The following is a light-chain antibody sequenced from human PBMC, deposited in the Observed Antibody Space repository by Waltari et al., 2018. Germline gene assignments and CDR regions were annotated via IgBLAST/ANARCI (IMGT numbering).Light chain of an antibody. J-gene: IGKJ1*01. CDR3: HQYYSTPKT. CDR2: WAS. CDR1: QSILYSSHNKHY. V-gene: IGKV4-1*01. Sequence: DIVMTQSPDSLAVSLGERATINCKSSQSILYSSHNKHYLAWYQQKPGQPPKLLIYWASTRESGVPDRFNGSGSGIDFALTISSLQAEDVAVYYCHQYYSTPKTFGQGTKVEIK.